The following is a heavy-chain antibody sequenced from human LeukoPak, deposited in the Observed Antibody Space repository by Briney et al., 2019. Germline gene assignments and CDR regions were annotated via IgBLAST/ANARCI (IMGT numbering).Heavy chain of an antibody. D-gene: IGHD3-22*01. CDR2: ISGSGAGT. J-gene: IGHJ4*02. CDR3: ARHDSSGYEYLDY. V-gene: IGHV3-23*01. CDR1: GFTFSSCA. Sequence: GGSLRLSCAASGFTFSSCAMSWARQAPGKGLEWVSAISGSGAGTYYADSVKGRFTISRDNSKNTLFLQMNSLRAEDTAVYYCARHDSSGYEYLDYWGQGTLVTVST.